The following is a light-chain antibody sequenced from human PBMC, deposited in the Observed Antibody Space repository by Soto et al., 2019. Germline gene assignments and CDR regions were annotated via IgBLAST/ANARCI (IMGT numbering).Light chain of an antibody. V-gene: IGKV1-9*01. CDR1: YDISSS. Sequence: DIQLTQSPSFLSASVEDRVTISCGASYDISSSLAWYQQEPGKPPKLLIYDSSTLQTGVPSRFTGSGSGRKLTITISGLQFGDFATYFCQQLSHYPYTFGQGTRLEIK. CDR2: DSS. J-gene: IGKJ5*01. CDR3: QQLSHYPYT.